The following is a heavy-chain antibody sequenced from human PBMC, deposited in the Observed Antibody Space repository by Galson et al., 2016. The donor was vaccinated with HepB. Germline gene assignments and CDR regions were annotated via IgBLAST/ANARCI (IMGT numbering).Heavy chain of an antibody. CDR3: AREGGSGYFENSGSYDNWFEA. Sequence: SLRLSCAASGFTFSSYAMHWVRQAPGKGLEWVAVISFNGNKRYYADSVKGRFTISRDNSKNTLYLQMNSLRADDTAAYYCAREGGSGYFENSGSYDNWFEAWGQGTLVTVSS. CDR2: ISFNGNKR. D-gene: IGHD3-22*01. CDR1: GFTFSSYA. V-gene: IGHV3-30*04. J-gene: IGHJ5*02.